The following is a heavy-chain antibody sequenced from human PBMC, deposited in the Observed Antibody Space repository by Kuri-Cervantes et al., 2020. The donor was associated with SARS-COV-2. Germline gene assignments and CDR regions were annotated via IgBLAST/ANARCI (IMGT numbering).Heavy chain of an antibody. CDR2: IKQDGSEK. J-gene: IGHJ5*02. V-gene: IGHV3-7*03. D-gene: IGHD3-22*01. CDR3: AKLYYYDSSGQNWFDP. Sequence: GESLKISCAASGFTVSSNYMSWVRQAPGKGLEWVANIKQDGSEKYYVDSVKGRFTISRDNAKNSLYLQMNSLRAEDTAVYYCAKLYYYDSSGQNWFDPWGQGTLVTVSS. CDR1: GFTVSSNY.